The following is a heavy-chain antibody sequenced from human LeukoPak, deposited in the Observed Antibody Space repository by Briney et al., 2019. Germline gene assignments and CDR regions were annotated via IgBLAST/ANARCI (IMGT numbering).Heavy chain of an antibody. D-gene: IGHD4-17*01. Sequence: GGSLRLSCAASGFTFSGSAMHWVRQASGKGLEWVGRISSKANNYATTYAASVKGRFTISRDDSKNTAYLQMNSLKTGDTAVYFCSSGLSVLRSNNTPVDYWGQGTLVTVSS. CDR3: SSGLSVLRSNNTPVDY. CDR2: ISSKANNYAT. J-gene: IGHJ4*02. V-gene: IGHV3-73*01. CDR1: GFTFSGSA.